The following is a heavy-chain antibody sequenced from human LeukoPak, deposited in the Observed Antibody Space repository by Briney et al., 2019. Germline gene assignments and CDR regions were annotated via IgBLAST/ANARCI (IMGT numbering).Heavy chain of an antibody. CDR3: ARDVGDSSGYFTDASDI. D-gene: IGHD3-22*01. Sequence: PSQTLSLTCTVSGGSISSGGYYWSWIRQHPGKGLEWIGYIYYSGSTYYNPSLKSRVTISVDTSKNQFSLKLSSVTAADTAVYYCARDVGDSSGYFTDASDIWGQGTMVTVSS. V-gene: IGHV4-31*03. J-gene: IGHJ3*02. CDR1: GGSISSGGYY. CDR2: IYYSGST.